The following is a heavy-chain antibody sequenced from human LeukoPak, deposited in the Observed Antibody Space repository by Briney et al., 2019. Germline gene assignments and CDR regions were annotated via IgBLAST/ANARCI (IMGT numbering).Heavy chain of an antibody. CDR1: GGTFSSYA. V-gene: IGHV1-69*05. CDR2: IIPIFGTA. Sequence: GGSLRLSCAASGGTFSSYAISWVRQAPGQGLEWMGGIIPIFGTANYAQKFQGRVTITTDESTSTAYMELSSLRSEDTAVYYCAREGATLDAFDIWGQGTMVTVSS. CDR3: AREGATLDAFDI. D-gene: IGHD1-26*01. J-gene: IGHJ3*02.